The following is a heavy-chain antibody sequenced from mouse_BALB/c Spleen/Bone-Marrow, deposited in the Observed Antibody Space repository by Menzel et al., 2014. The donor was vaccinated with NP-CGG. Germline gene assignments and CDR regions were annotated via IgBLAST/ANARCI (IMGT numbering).Heavy chain of an antibody. V-gene: IGHV5-4*02. CDR1: GFTFSDYY. J-gene: IGHJ2*01. Sequence: EVMLVESGGGLVKPGGSLKLSCAASGFTFSDYYMYWVRQTPEKRLEWVATISDGGSYTYCPDSVKGRFTISRDNAKNNLYLQMSSLKSEDTAMYYCARVSYDYFDYWGQGTTLTVSS. CDR2: ISDGGSYT. D-gene: IGHD2-4*01. CDR3: ARVSYDYFDY.